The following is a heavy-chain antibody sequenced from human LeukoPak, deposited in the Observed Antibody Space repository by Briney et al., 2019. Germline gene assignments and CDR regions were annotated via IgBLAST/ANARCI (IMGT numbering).Heavy chain of an antibody. V-gene: IGHV3-33*01. CDR1: GFTFSSYG. CDR3: AREPVGIADILTGYSGSNGMDV. D-gene: IGHD3-9*01. J-gene: IGHJ6*02. CDR2: IWYDGSSK. Sequence: GRSLRLSCAASGFTFSSYGMHWVRQAPGKGLEWVAVIWYDGSSKYYADSVKGRFTISRDNSKNTLYLQMNSLRAEDTAVYYCAREPVGIADILTGYSGSNGMDVWGQGTTVTVSS.